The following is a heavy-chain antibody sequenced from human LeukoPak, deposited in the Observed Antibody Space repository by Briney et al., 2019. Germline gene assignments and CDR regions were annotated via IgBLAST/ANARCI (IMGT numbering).Heavy chain of an antibody. D-gene: IGHD6-19*01. V-gene: IGHV3-21*01. CDR1: GFTFSSYN. CDR2: VSGTSTYI. J-gene: IGHJ3*02. CDR3: ARDDISGNAFDI. Sequence: GGSLSLSCAASGFTFSSYNMNWVRQAPGKGLEWVSSVSGTSTYIYYADSVRGRFTISRDNAKHSLYLQMNSLRAEDTAEYYCARDDISGNAFDIWGQGTLVTVSS.